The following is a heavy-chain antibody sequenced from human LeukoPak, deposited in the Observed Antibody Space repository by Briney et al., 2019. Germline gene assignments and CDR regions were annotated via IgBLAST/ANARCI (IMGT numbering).Heavy chain of an antibody. D-gene: IGHD6-6*01. V-gene: IGHV4-4*07. CDR3: ARDPRYSSSAHVFDI. CDR2: FYSSANI. CDR1: GGSINGYY. Sequence: SETLSLTCSVSGGSINGYYWNWIRQPAGKGLEWIGRFYSSANIRYNPSLNSRVTMSADTSNNQVSLRLTSVTAADTAVYYCARDPRYSSSAHVFDIWGQGIMVTVSS. J-gene: IGHJ3*02.